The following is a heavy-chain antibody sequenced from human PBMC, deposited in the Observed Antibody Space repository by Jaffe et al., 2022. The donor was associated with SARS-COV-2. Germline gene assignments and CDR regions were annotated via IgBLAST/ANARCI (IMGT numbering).Heavy chain of an antibody. D-gene: IGHD3-22*01. V-gene: IGHV3-9*01. CDR3: ASRGSYDSSGLGGYFDY. Sequence: EVQLVESGGGLVQPGRSLRLSCAASGFTFDDYAMHWVRQAPGKGLEWVSGISWNSGSIGYADSVKGRFTISRDNAKNSLYLQMNSLRAEDTALYYCASRGSYDSSGLGGYFDYWGQGTLVTVSS. J-gene: IGHJ4*02. CDR1: GFTFDDYA. CDR2: ISWNSGSI.